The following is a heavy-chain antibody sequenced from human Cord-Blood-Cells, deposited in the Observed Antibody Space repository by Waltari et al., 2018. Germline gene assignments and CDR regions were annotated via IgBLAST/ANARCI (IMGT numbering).Heavy chain of an antibody. CDR3: ARYGFWSGYYFDN. J-gene: IGHJ4*02. Sequence: QVQLQESGPGLVKPSETLSLTCTVSGGSISSYYWSWIRQPPGKGLEWIGYIYYSGSTNYNPSLKSRVTISVDTSKNQFSLKLSSVTAADTAVYYCARYGFWSGYYFDNWGQGTLVTVSS. V-gene: IGHV4-59*01. CDR1: GGSISSYY. D-gene: IGHD3-3*01. CDR2: IYYSGST.